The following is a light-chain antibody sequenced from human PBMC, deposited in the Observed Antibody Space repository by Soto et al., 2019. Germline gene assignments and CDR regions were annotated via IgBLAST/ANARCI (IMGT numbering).Light chain of an antibody. CDR2: DAS. J-gene: IGKJ4*01. Sequence: TQSPSTLSASVRDRVTITCRASQSVSSYVAWYQQKPGQAPRLLIYDASNRATGIPARFSGSGSGTDFTLTISSLEPEDFAVYYCQQRSNWPLTFGGGTKVDI. CDR1: QSVSSY. CDR3: QQRSNWPLT. V-gene: IGKV3-11*01.